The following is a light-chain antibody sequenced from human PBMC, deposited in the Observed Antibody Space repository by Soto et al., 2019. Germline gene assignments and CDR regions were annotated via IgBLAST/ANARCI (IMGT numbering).Light chain of an antibody. V-gene: IGLV2-8*01. CDR2: EVG. CDR3: TSYAGTYSFFYV. J-gene: IGLJ1*01. Sequence: QSVLTQPPSASGSPGQPVTISCTGTSSDVGAYNYVSWYQQLPGKAPKLIIYEVGKRPSGVPDRFSGSKSGNTASLTVSGLQAEDEADYYCTSYAGTYSFFYVFGTGTKVTVL. CDR1: SSDVGAYNY.